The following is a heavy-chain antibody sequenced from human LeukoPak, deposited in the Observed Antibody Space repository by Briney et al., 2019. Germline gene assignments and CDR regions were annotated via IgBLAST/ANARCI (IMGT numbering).Heavy chain of an antibody. CDR3: AREYCSGGSCYKSSGAFDI. CDR1: GYSFTSYW. J-gene: IGHJ3*02. V-gene: IGHV5-51*01. Sequence: GESLKISCKGSGYSFTSYWIDWVRQMPGKGLEWMGIIYPGDSDTRYSPSFQGQVTISADKSISTAYLQWSSLKASDTAMYYCAREYCSGGSCYKSSGAFDIWGQGTMVTVSS. D-gene: IGHD2-15*01. CDR2: IYPGDSDT.